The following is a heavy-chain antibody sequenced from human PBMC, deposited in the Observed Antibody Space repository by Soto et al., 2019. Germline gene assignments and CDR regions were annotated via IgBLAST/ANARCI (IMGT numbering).Heavy chain of an antibody. CDR2: ISGSGNTI. CDR1: GFTFSSYE. V-gene: IGHV3-48*03. J-gene: IGHJ4*02. Sequence: EVQLVESGGGLVQPGGSLRLSCAASGFTFSSYEMNWVRQAPGKGLEWVSHISGSGNTIYYADSVKGRFTISRDNAKNSLFLEKDSLGAGGPAVFYCAGGGDYWGQGALVTVSS. CDR3: AGGGDY. D-gene: IGHD3-16*01.